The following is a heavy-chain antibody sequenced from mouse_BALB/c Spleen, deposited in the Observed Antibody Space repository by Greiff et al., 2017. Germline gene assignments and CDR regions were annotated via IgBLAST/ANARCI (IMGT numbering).Heavy chain of an antibody. CDR3: ARDGVRRDGLDY. Sequence: VQLQQSGPGLVAPSQSLSITCTVSGFSFTGYGVNWVRQPPGKGLEWLGMIWGDGSTDYNSALKSRLSISKDNSKSQVFLKMNRLQTDDPARYYCARDGVRRDGLDYWGQGTTLTVSS. D-gene: IGHD2-14*01. CDR1: GFSFTGYG. CDR2: IWGDGST. J-gene: IGHJ2*01. V-gene: IGHV2-6-7*02.